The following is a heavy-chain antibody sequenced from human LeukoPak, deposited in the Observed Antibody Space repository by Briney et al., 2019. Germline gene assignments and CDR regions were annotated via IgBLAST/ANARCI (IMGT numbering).Heavy chain of an antibody. V-gene: IGHV3-48*02. J-gene: IGHJ3*02. D-gene: IGHD3-22*01. Sequence: GGSLRLSCAASGFTFSSYSMNWVRQAPGKGLEWVSYLSSSSSTIYYADSVKGRFTISRDNAKNSLYLQMNSLRDEDTAVYYCASGDYYDSSGYFTRCAFDIWGQGTMVTVSS. CDR1: GFTFSSYS. CDR3: ASGDYYDSSGYFTRCAFDI. CDR2: LSSSSSTI.